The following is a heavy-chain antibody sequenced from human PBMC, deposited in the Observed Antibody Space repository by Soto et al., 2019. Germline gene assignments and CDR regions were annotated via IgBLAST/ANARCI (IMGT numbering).Heavy chain of an antibody. CDR3: TRGHRPTSIGTGVF. D-gene: IGHD3-10*01. V-gene: IGHV3-74*01. Sequence: GGSLRLSCETSGFIFSMYWMHWVRQVPGKGPQWVARITDDGSTTYYAASVEGRFTISRDNAKNALYLQMTSLRADDTAVYYCTRGHRPTSIGTGVFWGQGTLVTVSS. CDR1: GFIFSMYW. CDR2: ITDDGSTT. J-gene: IGHJ4*02.